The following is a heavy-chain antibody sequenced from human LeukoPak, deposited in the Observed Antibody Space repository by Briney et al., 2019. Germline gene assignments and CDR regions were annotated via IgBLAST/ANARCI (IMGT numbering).Heavy chain of an antibody. CDR2: ISWNSGSI. V-gene: IGHV3-9*03. J-gene: IGHJ4*02. CDR1: GFTFDDYA. D-gene: IGHD6-19*01. CDR3: AKGLSSGWYDGSFDY. Sequence: GGSLRLSCAASGFTFDDYAMHWVRQAPGKCLEWVSGISWNSGSIGYADSVKGRFTISRDNAKNSLYLQMNSLRAEDMALYYCAKGLSSGWYDGSFDYWGQGTLVTVSS.